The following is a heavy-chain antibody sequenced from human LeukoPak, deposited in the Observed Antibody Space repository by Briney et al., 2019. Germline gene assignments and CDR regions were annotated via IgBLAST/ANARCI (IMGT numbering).Heavy chain of an antibody. CDR1: GYTFTSYD. J-gene: IGHJ3*02. Sequence: ASVKVSCKASGYTFTSYDINWVRQATGQGLEWMGWMNPNSGNTGYAQKFQGRVTMTRNTSISTAYMELSRLISDDTAVYYCSRDWGPNSGDFHYDGFDIWGQGTMVTVSS. CDR3: SRDWGPNSGDFHYDGFDI. V-gene: IGHV1-8*01. CDR2: MNPNSGNT. D-gene: IGHD1-26*01.